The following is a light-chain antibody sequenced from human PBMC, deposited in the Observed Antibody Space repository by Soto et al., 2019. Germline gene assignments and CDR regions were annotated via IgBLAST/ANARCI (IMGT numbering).Light chain of an antibody. CDR2: WAS. V-gene: IGKV4-1*01. Sequence: DIVMIQSPDSLAVSLGERAAINCKSSQSVLFTSNNKNYLAWYRQKPGQPPKLLISWASSRESGVPDRFSGGGSSTDFTLTINSLQAEDVAVYYCQQYYSTPTFGQGTKVEI. J-gene: IGKJ1*01. CDR1: QSVLFTSNNKNY. CDR3: QQYYSTPT.